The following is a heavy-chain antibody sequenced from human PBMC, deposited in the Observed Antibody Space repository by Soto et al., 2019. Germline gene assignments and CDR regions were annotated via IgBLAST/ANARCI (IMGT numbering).Heavy chain of an antibody. Sequence: SETLSLTCAVSGASISTNNWWGWVRQPPGKGLEWIGEVYHSGSTNCNPSLKSRVTISIDKSKNQFSLRLTSMTAADTAVYYCAVPGAGDFDYWSQGTLVTVS. J-gene: IGHJ4*02. CDR1: GASISTNNW. D-gene: IGHD6-13*01. CDR3: AVPGAGDFDY. V-gene: IGHV4-4*02. CDR2: VYHSGST.